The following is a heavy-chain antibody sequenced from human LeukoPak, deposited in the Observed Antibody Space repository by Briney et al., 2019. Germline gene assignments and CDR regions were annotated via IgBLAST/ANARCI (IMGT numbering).Heavy chain of an antibody. CDR3: ARARLLWFGELYALDV. CDR1: GYSFTTYA. D-gene: IGHD3-10*01. J-gene: IGHJ6*04. V-gene: IGHV1-18*01. CDR2: ISAYNGNT. Sequence: ASVKVSCKASGYSFTTYAISWVRQAPGQGLEWMGWISAYNGNTNYAQKLQGRVTMTTDTSTSTAYMELRSLRSDDTAVYYCARARLLWFGELYALDVWGKGTTVTISS.